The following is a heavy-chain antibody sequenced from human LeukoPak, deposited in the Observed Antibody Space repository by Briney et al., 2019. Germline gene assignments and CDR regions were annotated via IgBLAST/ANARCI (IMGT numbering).Heavy chain of an antibody. V-gene: IGHV4-39*01. D-gene: IGHD6-19*01. CDR3: ARLTSGWYVIY. Sequence: SETLSLTCTDSGGSISNSGYYWGWIRQPPGKGLEWIGSIYYTGNTYYNPSLNSRVTISVDTSKNQFSLKLSSVTDADTAIYYCARLTSGWYVIYWGQGTLVTVSS. CDR2: IYYTGNT. J-gene: IGHJ4*02. CDR1: GGSISNSGYY.